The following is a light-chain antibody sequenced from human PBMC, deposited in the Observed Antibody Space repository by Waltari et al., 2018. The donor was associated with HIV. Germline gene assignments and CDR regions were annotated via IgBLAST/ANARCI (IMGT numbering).Light chain of an antibody. CDR1: QRVLSSPNNKNH. Sequence: DIVMTQSPDSLAVSLGGRATITCKSSQRVLSSPNNKNHLAWYQQKPGQPPKLLFYWASIREVGVPDRFTGSGSGTIFNLTVSSLQADDVAVYYCQQFFSFPRTFGQGTKVEI. CDR2: WAS. V-gene: IGKV4-1*01. J-gene: IGKJ1*01. CDR3: QQFFSFPRT.